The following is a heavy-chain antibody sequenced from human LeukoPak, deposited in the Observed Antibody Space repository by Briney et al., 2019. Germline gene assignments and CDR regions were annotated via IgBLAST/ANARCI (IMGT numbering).Heavy chain of an antibody. J-gene: IGHJ4*02. Sequence: PSETLSLTCAVYGGSFSGYYWSWFRQPPGKGLEWIGEINHSGSPNYNPSLKSRVTISGDTSKNQFSLKLSSVTAADTAVYYCARALRTNFDYWGQGTLVTISS. V-gene: IGHV4-34*01. CDR3: ARALRTNFDY. CDR1: GGSFSGYY. D-gene: IGHD4-17*01. CDR2: INHSGSP.